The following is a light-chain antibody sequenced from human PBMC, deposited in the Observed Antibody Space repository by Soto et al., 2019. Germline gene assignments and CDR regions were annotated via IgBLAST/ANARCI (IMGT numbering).Light chain of an antibody. J-gene: IGLJ3*02. CDR2: GNS. V-gene: IGLV1-40*01. CDR1: YANIGAGYE. Sequence: QSVLTQPPSVSGAPGQRVTISCTGSYANIGAGYEVHWYQQIPGTAPKLLIYGNSNRPSGVPDRFSGSKSGTSASLAITGLQAEDEADYYCQSYDSSLSGWVFGGGTKVTVL. CDR3: QSYDSSLSGWV.